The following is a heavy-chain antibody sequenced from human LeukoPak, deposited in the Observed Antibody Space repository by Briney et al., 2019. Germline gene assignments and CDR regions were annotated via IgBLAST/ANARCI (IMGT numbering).Heavy chain of an antibody. CDR2: IYSGGST. V-gene: IGHV3-53*01. Sequence: PGGSLRLSCAASGFTVSSNYMSWVRQAPGKGLEWVSVIYSGGSTYYADSVKGRFTISRDNSKNTLYLQMNSLRAEDTAVYYCARGSHSILTPLDAFDIWGQGTMVTVSS. CDR3: ARGSHSILTPLDAFDI. D-gene: IGHD3-9*01. CDR1: GFTVSSNY. J-gene: IGHJ3*02.